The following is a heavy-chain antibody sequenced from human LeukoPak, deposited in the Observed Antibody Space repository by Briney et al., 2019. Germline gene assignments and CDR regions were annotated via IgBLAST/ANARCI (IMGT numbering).Heavy chain of an antibody. Sequence: GGSLRLSCAASGFTFSSYGMHWVRQAPGKGLEWVAVISYDGSNKYYADSVKGRFTISRDNSKNTLYLQMNSLRAEDTAVYYCVRHAHNPTFDFWGQGTLVTVSS. CDR1: GFTFSSYG. D-gene: IGHD1-14*01. J-gene: IGHJ4*02. CDR3: VRHAHNPTFDF. V-gene: IGHV3-30*19. CDR2: ISYDGSNK.